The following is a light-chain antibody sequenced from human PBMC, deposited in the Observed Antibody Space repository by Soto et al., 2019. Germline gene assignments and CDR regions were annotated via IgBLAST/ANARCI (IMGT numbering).Light chain of an antibody. CDR3: HQHYSSPYT. J-gene: IGKJ2*01. CDR2: WAS. V-gene: IGKV4-1*01. Sequence: IVMTQSPDSLAVSLGERATINCKSSQSLLFTSDNRNNLTWYQQKSGLPPRLLISWASTRESGVPDRFSGSGSGTDFTLTISSLQAEDVAIYYCHQHYSSPYTFGQGTRLEI. CDR1: QSLLFTSDNRNN.